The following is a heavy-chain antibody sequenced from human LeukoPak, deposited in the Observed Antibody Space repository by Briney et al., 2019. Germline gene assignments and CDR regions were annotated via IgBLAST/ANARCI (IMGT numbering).Heavy chain of an antibody. CDR3: ARLGIVVVPAASQNYYYYYMDV. CDR2: INPIGGGT. CDR1: GYTFTGYS. D-gene: IGHD2-2*03. J-gene: IGHJ6*03. V-gene: IGHV1-2*02. Sequence: ASVKVSCKTSGYTFTGYSIHWVRQAPGHGLEWMGWINPIGGGTIYAQRFQGRVTMTRDTSISTAYMELSRLRSDDTAVYYCARLGIVVVPAASQNYYYYYMDVWGKGTTVTVSS.